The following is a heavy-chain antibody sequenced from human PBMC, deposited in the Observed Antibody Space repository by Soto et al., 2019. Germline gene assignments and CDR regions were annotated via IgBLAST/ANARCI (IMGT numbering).Heavy chain of an antibody. CDR3: ARGAMAKFDY. CDR1: GGTFGSHG. J-gene: IGHJ4*02. Sequence: QVQLVQSGAEVKKPGSSVKVSCKDSGGTFGSHGVAWVRQSPGQGLEWMGGFIAMLGTPTYAKKVKGRASISADESMTSSYLELRSLRSEDTAVYFCARGAMAKFDYWCQGTVVTVSS. V-gene: IGHV1-69*01. D-gene: IGHD5-18*01. CDR2: FIAMLGTP.